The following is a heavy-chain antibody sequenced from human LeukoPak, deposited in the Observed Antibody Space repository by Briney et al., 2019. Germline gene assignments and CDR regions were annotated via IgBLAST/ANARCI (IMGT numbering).Heavy chain of an antibody. CDR1: GFTVSSNS. Sequence: GGSLRLSCTVSGFTVSSNSMSWVRQAPGKGLEWVSFIYSDNTHYSDSVKGRFTISRDNSKNTLYLQMNSLRAEDTAVYYCAKQYSSDWNGLAEYFQHWGQGTLLTVSS. J-gene: IGHJ1*01. V-gene: IGHV3-53*01. D-gene: IGHD6-19*01. CDR2: IYSDNT. CDR3: AKQYSSDWNGLAEYFQH.